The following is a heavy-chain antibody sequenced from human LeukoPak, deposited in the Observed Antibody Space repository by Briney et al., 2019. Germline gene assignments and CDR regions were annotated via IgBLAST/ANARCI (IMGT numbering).Heavy chain of an antibody. D-gene: IGHD3-16*01. V-gene: IGHV3-74*01. CDR1: GFTFSSYW. J-gene: IGHJ4*02. CDR2: INTDGSSA. CDR3: ATGTFLYYFDY. Sequence: GGSLRLSCAASGFTFSSYWMHWVRQAPGKGLVWVSRINTDGSSATYADSVKGRFTISRDNSRNTLFLQLNSLRAEDTAMYYCATGTFLYYFDYWGQGALVTVSS.